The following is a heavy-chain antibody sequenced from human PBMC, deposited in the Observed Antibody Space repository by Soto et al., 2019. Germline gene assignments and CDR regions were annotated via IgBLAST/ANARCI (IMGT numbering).Heavy chain of an antibody. V-gene: IGHV4-39*01. CDR1: GGSISSSSYY. CDR2: IYYSGST. CDR3: ASVGWRGYHYRWFDP. Sequence: SETLSFTCTVSGGSISSSSYYWGWIRQPPGKGLEWIGSIYYSGSTYYNPSLKSRVTISVDTSKNQFSLKLSSVTAADTAVYYCASVGWRGYHYRWFDPWGQGTLVTVS. J-gene: IGHJ5*02. D-gene: IGHD3-3*01.